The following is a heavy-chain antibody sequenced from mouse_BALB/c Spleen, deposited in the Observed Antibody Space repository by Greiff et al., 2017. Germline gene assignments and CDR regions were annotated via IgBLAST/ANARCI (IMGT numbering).Heavy chain of an antibody. D-gene: IGHD1-1*01. V-gene: IGHV1S56*01. CDR3: ARGFYYYGSSDYAMDY. CDR2: IYPGNVNT. J-gene: IGHJ4*01. Sequence: VQLQQSGPELVKPGASVRISCKASGYTFTSYYIHWVKQRPGQGLEWIGWIYPGNVNTKYNEKFKGKATLTADKSSSTAYMQLSSLTSEDSAVYFCARGFYYYGSSDYAMDYWGQGTSVTVSS. CDR1: GYTFTSYY.